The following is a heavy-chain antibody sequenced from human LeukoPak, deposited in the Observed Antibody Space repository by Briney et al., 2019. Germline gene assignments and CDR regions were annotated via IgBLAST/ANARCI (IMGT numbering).Heavy chain of an antibody. CDR2: INPSGGST. CDR3: AREPDSSGYFNWFDP. CDR1: GYTFTSYY. V-gene: IGHV1-46*01. Sequence: ASVKVSCKASGYTFTSYYMHWVRQAPGQGLEWMGRINPSGGSTSYAQKFQGRVTMTRDTSTSTVYMELSSLRSEDTAVYYCAREPDSSGYFNWFDPWGQGTLVTVSS. J-gene: IGHJ5*02. D-gene: IGHD3-22*01.